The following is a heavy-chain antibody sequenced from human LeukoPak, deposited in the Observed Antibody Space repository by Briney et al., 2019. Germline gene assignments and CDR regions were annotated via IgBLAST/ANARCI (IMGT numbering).Heavy chain of an antibody. CDR3: AREGGITIFGVVIYYMDV. CDR1: GGSISSYY. D-gene: IGHD3-3*01. Sequence: SETLSLTCTVSGGSISSYYWSWIRQPPGKGLEWIGYIYYSGSTNYNPSLKSRVTISVDTSKNQFSLKLSSVTAADTAVYYCAREGGITIFGVVIYYMDVWGKGTTVTVSS. CDR2: IYYSGST. V-gene: IGHV4-59*12. J-gene: IGHJ6*03.